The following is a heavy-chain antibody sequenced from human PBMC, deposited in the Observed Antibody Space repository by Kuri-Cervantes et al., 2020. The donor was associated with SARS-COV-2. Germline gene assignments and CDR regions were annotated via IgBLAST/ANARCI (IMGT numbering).Heavy chain of an antibody. CDR3: ARARSGYSTLDY. CDR1: GFTFSSYE. D-gene: IGHD3-22*01. Sequence: GGSLRLSCAASGFTFSSYEMNWVRQAPGKGLEWVSYISSSGSTIYYADSVKGRFTISRDNAKNTLYLQMNGLRAEDTAVYYCARARSGYSTLDYWGQGTLVTVSS. J-gene: IGHJ4*02. CDR2: ISSSGSTI. V-gene: IGHV3-48*03.